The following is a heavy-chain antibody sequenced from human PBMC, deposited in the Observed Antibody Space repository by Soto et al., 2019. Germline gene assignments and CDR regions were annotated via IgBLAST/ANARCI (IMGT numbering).Heavy chain of an antibody. Sequence: PGESLKISCKGSGYSFTIYWISWVRQMPGKGLEWMGRIDPSDSYTNYSPSFQGHVTISADKSISTAYLQWSSLKASDTAMYYCALYGYGDSATRYYYYYGMDVWGQGTTVTVSS. J-gene: IGHJ6*02. V-gene: IGHV5-10-1*01. CDR3: ALYGYGDSATRYYYYYGMDV. CDR1: GYSFTIYW. CDR2: IDPSDSYT. D-gene: IGHD4-17*01.